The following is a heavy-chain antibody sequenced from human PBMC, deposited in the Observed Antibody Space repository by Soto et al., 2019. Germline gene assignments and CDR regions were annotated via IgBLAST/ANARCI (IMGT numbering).Heavy chain of an antibody. J-gene: IGHJ6*02. V-gene: IGHV4-30-2*01. D-gene: IGHD1-26*01. CDR3: ARVSGSYYYGMDV. CDR2: TYHSGNP. CDR1: GDTISNGGYT. Sequence: SETLSLTCDVSGDTISNGGYTWAWIRQPPGKALEWIGETYHSGNPNYNPSLKSRVTISVDRSKNQFSLKLSSVTAADTAVYYCARVSGSYYYGMDVWGQGTTVTVSS.